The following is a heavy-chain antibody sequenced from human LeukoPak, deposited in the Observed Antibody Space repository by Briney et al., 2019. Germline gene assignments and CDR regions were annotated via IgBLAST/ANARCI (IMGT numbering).Heavy chain of an antibody. J-gene: IGHJ6*03. CDR1: GGSISSSTYY. Sequence: SETLSLTCTVSGGSISSSTYYWGWIRQPPGKGLEWIGTIYYSGSTYYNPSLTSRVTISVDTSKNQFSLKLSSVTAADTAVYYCARHKDYYYSYMDVWGKGTTVTISS. CDR3: ARHKDYYYSYMDV. V-gene: IGHV4-39*01. CDR2: IYYSGST.